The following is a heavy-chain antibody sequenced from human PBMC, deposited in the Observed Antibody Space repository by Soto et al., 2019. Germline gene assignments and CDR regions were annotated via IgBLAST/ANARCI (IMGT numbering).Heavy chain of an antibody. CDR1: GFTFSSYA. V-gene: IGHV3-23*01. CDR2: ISGSGGST. J-gene: IGHJ4*02. Sequence: EVQLLESGGGLVQPGGSLRLSCAASGFTFSSYAMSWVRQAPGKGLEWVSAISGSGGSTYYADSVKGRFTISRDNSKNTLYLQMNSLRAEDTAVYSCAKVSRYYYDSSGYVDYWGQGTLVTVSS. D-gene: IGHD3-22*01. CDR3: AKVSRYYYDSSGYVDY.